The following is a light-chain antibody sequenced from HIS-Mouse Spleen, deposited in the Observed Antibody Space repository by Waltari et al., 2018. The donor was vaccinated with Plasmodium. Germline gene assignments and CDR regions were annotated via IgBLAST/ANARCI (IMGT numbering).Light chain of an antibody. Sequence: SYELTQPPSVSASPGQPARIPCSGAALPKKYAYWYQQKSGQAPVLVIYEDSKRPSGIPERFSGSSSGTMATLTISGAQVEDEADYYCYSTDSSGNHRVFGGGTKLTVL. CDR3: YSTDSSGNHRV. CDR2: EDS. J-gene: IGLJ3*02. V-gene: IGLV3-10*01. CDR1: ALPKKY.